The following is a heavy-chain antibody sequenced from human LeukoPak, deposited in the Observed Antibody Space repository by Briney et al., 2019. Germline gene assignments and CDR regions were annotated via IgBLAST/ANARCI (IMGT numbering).Heavy chain of an antibody. CDR1: GFTFSSYA. CDR3: AKGFGWFGELLDYFDY. D-gene: IGHD3-10*01. Sequence: GGSLRVSCAASGFTFSSYAMSWVRQAPGKGLEWVSAISGSVGSTYYADSVKGRITISRDNSKNALYLQMNSLRAEDTAVDYCAKGFGWFGELLDYFDYWGQGTLVTVSS. V-gene: IGHV3-23*01. CDR2: ISGSVGST. J-gene: IGHJ4*02.